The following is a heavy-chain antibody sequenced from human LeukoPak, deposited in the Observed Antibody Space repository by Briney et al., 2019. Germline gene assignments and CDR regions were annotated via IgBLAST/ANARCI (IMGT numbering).Heavy chain of an antibody. CDR2: IYSSGST. V-gene: IGHV4-39*01. CDR1: GGSISSSSYS. D-gene: IGHD3-10*01. J-gene: IGHJ5*02. CDR3: ARRVHWFDP. Sequence: PSETLSLTCTVSGGSISSSSYSWGWIRQPPGRGLEWIGIIYSSGSTYYNPSLKSRVTIFVDTSKSQFSLKLSSVTAADTAVYYCARRVHWFDPWGQGTLVTVSS.